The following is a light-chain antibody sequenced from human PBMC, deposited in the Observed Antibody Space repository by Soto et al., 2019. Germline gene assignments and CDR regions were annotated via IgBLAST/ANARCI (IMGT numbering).Light chain of an antibody. Sequence: EIVLTQSPGTLSLSPGERATLSCRASQTISSSYLAWYQQKPGQAPRLLISGASSRAAGIPDRFSGSGSGTDFTLTISRLEPEDFAVYFCLQHVESPPTYTFGQGTKLEIK. J-gene: IGKJ2*01. V-gene: IGKV3-20*01. CDR3: LQHVESPPTYT. CDR1: QTISSSY. CDR2: GAS.